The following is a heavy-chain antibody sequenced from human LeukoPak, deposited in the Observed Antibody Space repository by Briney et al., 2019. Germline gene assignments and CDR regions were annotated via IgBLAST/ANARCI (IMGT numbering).Heavy chain of an antibody. Sequence: PGGSLRPSCAASGFTFSSYSMNWVRQAPGKGLEWVSSISSSSSYIYYADSVKGRFTISRDNAKNSLYLQMNSLRAEDTAVYYCARDRLWFGESGFDPWGQGTLVTVSS. CDR1: GFTFSSYS. D-gene: IGHD3-10*01. V-gene: IGHV3-21*01. CDR2: ISSSSSYI. CDR3: ARDRLWFGESGFDP. J-gene: IGHJ5*02.